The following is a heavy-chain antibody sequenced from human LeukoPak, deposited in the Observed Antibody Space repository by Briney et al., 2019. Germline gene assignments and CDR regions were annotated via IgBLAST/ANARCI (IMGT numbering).Heavy chain of an antibody. CDR2: IYYSGST. V-gene: IGHV4-39*07. CDR3: ARVTSTARAAGGFDP. Sequence: SETLSLTCTVSGGSISSSSYYWGWIRQPPGTGLEWIGSIYYSGSTYYNPSLKSRVTISVDTSKNQFSLKLSSVTAADTAVYYCARVTSTARAAGGFDPWGQGTLVTVSS. J-gene: IGHJ5*02. D-gene: IGHD6-13*01. CDR1: GGSISSSSYY.